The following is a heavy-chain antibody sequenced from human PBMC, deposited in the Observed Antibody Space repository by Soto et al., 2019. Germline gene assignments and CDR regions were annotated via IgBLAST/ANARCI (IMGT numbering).Heavy chain of an antibody. CDR3: ARDFHGGGVGYSYGRAIGSLDY. J-gene: IGHJ4*02. V-gene: IGHV1-18*01. CDR2: ISGYNGNT. Sequence: ASVKVSCKTSGYTFTNYGVNWVRQAPGQGLERMGWISGYNGNTYYVKKFQGRLSMATDTTTSTAYMELRSLRSDDTAVYYCARDFHGGGVGYSYGRAIGSLDYWGQGTLVTVSS. D-gene: IGHD5-18*01. CDR1: GYTFTNYG.